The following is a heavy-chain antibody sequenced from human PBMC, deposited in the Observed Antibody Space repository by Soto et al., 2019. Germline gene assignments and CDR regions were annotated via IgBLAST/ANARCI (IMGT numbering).Heavy chain of an antibody. CDR1: GFTVSSNY. Sequence: EVQLVETGGGLIQPGGSLRLSCAASGFTVSSNYMSWVRQAPGKGLEWVSVIYSGGSTYYADSVKGRFTISRDNSKNTLYLQMSSLRAEDTAVYYCARSVGATTNPFDYWGQGTLVTVSS. V-gene: IGHV3-53*02. J-gene: IGHJ4*02. D-gene: IGHD1-26*01. CDR2: IYSGGST. CDR3: ARSVGATTNPFDY.